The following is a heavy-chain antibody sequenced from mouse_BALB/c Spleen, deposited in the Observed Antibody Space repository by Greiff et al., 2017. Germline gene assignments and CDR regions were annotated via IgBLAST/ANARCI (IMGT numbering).Heavy chain of an antibody. D-gene: IGHD1-1*01. CDR1: GYTFTSYT. CDR3: AISSYVDY. Sequence: VQLQQSAAELARPGASVKMSCKASGYTFTSYTMHWVKQRPGQGLEWIGYINPSSGYTEYNQKFKDKTTLTADKSSSTAYMQLSSLTSEDSAVYYCAISSYVDYWGQGTTLTVSS. V-gene: IGHV1-4*02. CDR2: INPSSGYT. J-gene: IGHJ2*01.